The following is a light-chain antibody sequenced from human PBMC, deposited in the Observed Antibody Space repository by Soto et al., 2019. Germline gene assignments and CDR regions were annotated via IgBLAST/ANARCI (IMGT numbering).Light chain of an antibody. CDR3: QQHNKWPLT. V-gene: IGKV3D-15*01. Sequence: EIVMTQSPATLSVSPGERATLSCRASESVSSKLAWCQQKPGQAPRLLTYGASTRATGIPARFSGSGSGTEFTLTISSLQSEDSGVYYCQQHNKWPLTFGGGTKVDIK. J-gene: IGKJ4*01. CDR1: ESVSSK. CDR2: GAS.